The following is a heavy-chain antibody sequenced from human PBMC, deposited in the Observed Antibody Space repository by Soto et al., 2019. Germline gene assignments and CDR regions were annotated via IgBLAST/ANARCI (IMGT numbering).Heavy chain of an antibody. J-gene: IGHJ4*02. CDR3: ARDTQDDFWSGYYRDY. Sequence: PGGFLRLSCAASGFTFSSYAMHWVRQAPGKGLEWVSYISSSSSTIYYADSVKGRFTISRDNAKNSLYLQMNSLRDEDTAVYYCARDTQDDFWSGYYRDYWGQGTLVTVSS. CDR2: ISSSSSTI. V-gene: IGHV3-48*02. D-gene: IGHD3-3*01. CDR1: GFTFSSYA.